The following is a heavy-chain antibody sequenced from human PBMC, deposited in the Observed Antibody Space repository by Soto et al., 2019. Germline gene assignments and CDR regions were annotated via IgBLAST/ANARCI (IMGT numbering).Heavy chain of an antibody. Sequence: PGEPLKISCKGSGYSFASYWIGWVRQMPEKGLEWMGIIYPGDSETRYSPSFQGQVTISADKSISTAYLQWSSLKASDTAMYYCTRHRSLWFGESLSYYFDYWGQGTLVTVSS. CDR3: TRHRSLWFGESLSYYFDY. D-gene: IGHD3-10*01. V-gene: IGHV5-51*01. J-gene: IGHJ4*01. CDR1: GYSFASYW. CDR2: IYPGDSET.